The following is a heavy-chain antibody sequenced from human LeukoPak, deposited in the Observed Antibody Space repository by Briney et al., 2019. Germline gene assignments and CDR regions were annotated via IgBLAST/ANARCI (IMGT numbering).Heavy chain of an antibody. D-gene: IGHD6-13*01. Sequence: SVKVSCKASGGTFSSYAISWVRQAPGQGLEWMGGIIPIFGTANYAQKFQGRVTITTDESTSTAYMELSSLGSEDTAVYYCARGYSSSWSFEYWGQGTLVTVSS. V-gene: IGHV1-69*05. CDR1: GGTFSSYA. CDR3: ARGYSSSWSFEY. J-gene: IGHJ4*02. CDR2: IIPIFGTA.